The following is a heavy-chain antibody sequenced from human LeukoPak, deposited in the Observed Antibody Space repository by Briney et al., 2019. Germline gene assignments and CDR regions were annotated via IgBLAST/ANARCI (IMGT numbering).Heavy chain of an antibody. CDR3: ARDLVIYDSSGYYYFDY. Sequence: GGSLRLSCAASGFTFSSYSMNWVRQAPGKGLEWVSSISSSSSYIYYADSVKGRFTISRDNAKNSLYLQLNSLRAEDTAVYYCARDLVIYDSSGYYYFDYWGQGTLVTVSS. V-gene: IGHV3-21*01. CDR2: ISSSSSYI. D-gene: IGHD3-22*01. J-gene: IGHJ4*02. CDR1: GFTFSSYS.